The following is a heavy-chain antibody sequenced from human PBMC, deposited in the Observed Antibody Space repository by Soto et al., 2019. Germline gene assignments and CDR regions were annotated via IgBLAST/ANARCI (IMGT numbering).Heavy chain of an antibody. Sequence: PSETLSLTCTVSGDSISNGDYYWSWIRQPPGKGLEWIGYIHYSGSTYHNPSLKSRVTISVDTSKNQFSLKLSSVTAADTAVYYCARAHRDLQKLVHYYDGMDVWGQGTTVT. D-gene: IGHD6-13*01. V-gene: IGHV4-30-4*01. CDR3: ARAHRDLQKLVHYYDGMDV. CDR2: IHYSGST. CDR1: GDSISNGDYY. J-gene: IGHJ6*02.